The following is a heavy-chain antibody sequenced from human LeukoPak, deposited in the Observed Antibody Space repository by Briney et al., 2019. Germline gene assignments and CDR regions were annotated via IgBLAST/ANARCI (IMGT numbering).Heavy chain of an antibody. J-gene: IGHJ4*02. CDR1: GYSFTSYW. V-gene: IGHV5-51*01. Sequence: LGESLKISCKGSGYSFTSYWIGWVRQLPGKGLEWMGIIYPGGSDTRYSPSFQGQVTISADKSISTAYLQWSSLKASDTAMYYCARGDCSGGSCYREGLYYFDYWGQGTLVTVSS. D-gene: IGHD2-15*01. CDR2: IYPGGSDT. CDR3: ARGDCSGGSCYREGLYYFDY.